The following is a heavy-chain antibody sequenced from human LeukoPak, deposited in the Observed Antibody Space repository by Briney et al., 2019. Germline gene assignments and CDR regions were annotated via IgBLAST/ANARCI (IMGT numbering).Heavy chain of an antibody. D-gene: IGHD2-21*02. CDR1: GYTFTGYY. V-gene: IGHV1-69*06. Sequence: SVKVSCKASGYTFTGYYMHWVRQAPGQGLEWMGGIIPIFGTTNYAQKFQGRVTITADKSTSTAYMELSSLKSDDTAVYYCASPFAYCGGDCWAPNAFDIWGQGTMVTVSS. J-gene: IGHJ3*02. CDR3: ASPFAYCGGDCWAPNAFDI. CDR2: IIPIFGTT.